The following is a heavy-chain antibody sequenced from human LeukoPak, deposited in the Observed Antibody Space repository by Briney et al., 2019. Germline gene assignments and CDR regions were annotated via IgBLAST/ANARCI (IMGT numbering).Heavy chain of an antibody. V-gene: IGHV4-30-4*01. Sequence: SETLSLTCTVSGGSISSGDYYWSWIRQPPGKGLEWIGYIYHSGSTYYNPSLKSRVTISVDTSKNQFSLKLSSVTAADTAVYYCARFDSYGYSQYFDYWGQGTLVTVSS. CDR2: IYHSGST. CDR1: GGSISSGDYY. D-gene: IGHD5-18*01. J-gene: IGHJ4*02. CDR3: ARFDSYGYSQYFDY.